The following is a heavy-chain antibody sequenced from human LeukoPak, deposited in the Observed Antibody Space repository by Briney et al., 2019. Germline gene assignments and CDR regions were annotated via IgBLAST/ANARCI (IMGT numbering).Heavy chain of an antibody. CDR2: IYTSVST. CDR3: ARGKNWFDP. D-gene: IGHD3-10*01. CDR1: GGSISGYY. V-gene: IGHV4-4*09. Sequence: PSETLSLTCTVSGGSISGYYWSWIRQPPGKGLEWVGYIYTSVSTNYNPSPKSRATISVDTSKNQFSLEESSVTSADTAVYYGARGKNWFDPWGQGTLVTVSS. J-gene: IGHJ5*02.